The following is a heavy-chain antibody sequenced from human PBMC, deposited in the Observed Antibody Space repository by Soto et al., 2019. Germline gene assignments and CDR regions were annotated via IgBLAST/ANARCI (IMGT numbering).Heavy chain of an antibody. D-gene: IGHD6-19*01. CDR2: INHSGST. V-gene: IGHV4-34*01. Sequence: SETLSLTCAVYGGSFSGYYWSWIRQPPGKGLEWIGEINHSGSTTYNPSLKSRVTISVDTSKNQFSLKLSSVTAADTAVYYCARGTDSGWYDYWGQGTLVTVSS. CDR3: ARGTDSGWYDY. CDR1: GGSFSGYY. J-gene: IGHJ4*02.